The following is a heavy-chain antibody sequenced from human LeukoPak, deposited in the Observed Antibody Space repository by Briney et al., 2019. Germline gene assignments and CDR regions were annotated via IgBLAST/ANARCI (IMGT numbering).Heavy chain of an antibody. CDR3: ATFGLVAALDL. D-gene: IGHD5-12*01. V-gene: IGHV3-7*01. CDR1: GFSFNAYW. J-gene: IGHJ4*02. Sequence: GGSLRLSCAASGFSFNAYWMARVCQAPGTGLEWVANINPAGSETFHVDPVKGRFSISRDHAKNLVYLQMNSLRAEDTAVYYCATFGLVAALDLWGQGTLVTVSS. CDR2: INPAGSET.